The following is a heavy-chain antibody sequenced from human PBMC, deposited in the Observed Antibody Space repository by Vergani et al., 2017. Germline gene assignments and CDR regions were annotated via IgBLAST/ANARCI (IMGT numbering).Heavy chain of an antibody. D-gene: IGHD6-19*01. Sequence: QVQLVQSGAEVKKPGASVKVSCKASGYTFTGYYMHWVRQAPGQGLEWMGWINPNSGGTNYEQKFQGRVTMTRDTSISTAYMELSRLRSDDTAVYYCAREGAVAGRGSAFDIWGQGTMVTVSS. J-gene: IGHJ3*02. CDR1: GYTFTGYY. CDR2: INPNSGGT. V-gene: IGHV1-2*02. CDR3: AREGAVAGRGSAFDI.